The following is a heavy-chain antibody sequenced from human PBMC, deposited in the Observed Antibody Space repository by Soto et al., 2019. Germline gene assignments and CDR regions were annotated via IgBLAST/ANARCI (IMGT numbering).Heavy chain of an antibody. J-gene: IGHJ5*02. Sequence: ASVKVSCKASGGTFSSYAISWVRQAPGQGLEWMGGIIPIFGTANYAQKFQGRVTITADKSTSTAYMELSSLRSEDTAVYYCASDLVGATRGWFDPWGQGIQVTVSA. CDR1: GGTFSSYA. V-gene: IGHV1-69*06. D-gene: IGHD1-26*01. CDR2: IIPIFGTA. CDR3: ASDLVGATRGWFDP.